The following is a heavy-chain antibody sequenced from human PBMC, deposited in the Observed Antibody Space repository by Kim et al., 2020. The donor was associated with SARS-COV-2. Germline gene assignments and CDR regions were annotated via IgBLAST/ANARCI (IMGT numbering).Heavy chain of an antibody. V-gene: IGHV1-69*13. CDR2: IIPIFGTA. CDR1: GGTFSSYA. Sequence: SVKVSCKASGGTFSSYAISWVRQAPGQGLEWMGGIIPIFGTANYAQKFQGRVTITADESTSTAYMELSSLRSEDTAVYYCARGEVGPQMARGMGEEFDYWGQGTLVTVSS. J-gene: IGHJ4*02. CDR3: ARGEVGPQMARGMGEEFDY. D-gene: IGHD1-26*01.